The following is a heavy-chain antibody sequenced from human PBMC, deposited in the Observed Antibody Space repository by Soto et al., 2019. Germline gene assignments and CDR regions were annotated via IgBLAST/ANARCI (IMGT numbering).Heavy chain of an antibody. V-gene: IGHV4-59*08. CDR2: VYYSGST. CDR1: GGSISTYY. Sequence: SETLSLTCTVSGGSISTYYWTWIRQAPGKGLEWIGYVYYSGSTNYNPSLRSRVTISVDTSKSQFSLKLNSVTAADTAVYYCARRKTRPEAFDYWGQGTLVTVSS. CDR3: ARRKTRPEAFDY. J-gene: IGHJ4*02.